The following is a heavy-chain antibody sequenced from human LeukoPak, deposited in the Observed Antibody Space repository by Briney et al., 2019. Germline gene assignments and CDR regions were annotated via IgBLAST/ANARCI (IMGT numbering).Heavy chain of an antibody. CDR3: ARSSSGYSYSLGY. D-gene: IGHD3-22*01. CDR1: GLTVSSNY. Sequence: GGSLRLSCAASGLTVSSNYMSWVRQAPGKGLEWVSVVYSGGSTYYADSVKGRFTISRDNSKNTLYLQMNSLRAEDTAVYYCARSSSGYSYSLGYWGQGTLVTVSS. J-gene: IGHJ4*02. V-gene: IGHV3-53*01. CDR2: VYSGGST.